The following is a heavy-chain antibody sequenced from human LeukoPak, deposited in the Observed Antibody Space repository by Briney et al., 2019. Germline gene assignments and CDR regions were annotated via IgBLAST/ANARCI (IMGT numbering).Heavy chain of an antibody. Sequence: PGGPLRLSCAAYGFTLSSYWMQWVRQAPGKGLVWVSRINSDGSGATYADSVKGRFTTSRDNAKNTLYLQMNSLRVEDTAVYYCARSVTPLFDYWGQGTLVTVSS. D-gene: IGHD2-21*02. J-gene: IGHJ4*02. V-gene: IGHV3-74*01. CDR1: GFTLSSYW. CDR2: INSDGSGA. CDR3: ARSVTPLFDY.